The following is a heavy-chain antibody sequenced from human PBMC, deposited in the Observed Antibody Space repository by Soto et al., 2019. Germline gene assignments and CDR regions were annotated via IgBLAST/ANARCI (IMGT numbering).Heavy chain of an antibody. D-gene: IGHD3-10*01. J-gene: IGHJ6*02. CDR2: ISAYNGNT. CDR1: GYTFTSYG. CDR3: ARGVVRGVIIGYYGMDV. V-gene: IGHV1-18*04. Sequence: GASVKVSCKASGYTFTSYGISWVRQAPGQGLEWMGWISAYNGNTNYAQKLQGRVTMTTDTSTSTAYMELRSLRSDDTAVYYCARGVVRGVIIGYYGMDVWGQGTTVTVSS.